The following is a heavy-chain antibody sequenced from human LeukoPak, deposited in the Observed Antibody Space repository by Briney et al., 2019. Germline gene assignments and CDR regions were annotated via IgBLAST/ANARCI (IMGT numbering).Heavy chain of an antibody. CDR1: GGSISSYY. CDR3: ASRVYNDYYYYYGMDV. Sequence: PSETLSLTCTVSGGSISSYYWSWIRQPPGKGLEWIGYIYYSGSTNYNPSLKSRVTISVDTSKNQFSLKLSSVTAADTAVYYCASRVYNDYYYYYGMDVWGQGTTVTVSS. CDR2: IYYSGST. D-gene: IGHD6-13*01. V-gene: IGHV4-59*08. J-gene: IGHJ6*02.